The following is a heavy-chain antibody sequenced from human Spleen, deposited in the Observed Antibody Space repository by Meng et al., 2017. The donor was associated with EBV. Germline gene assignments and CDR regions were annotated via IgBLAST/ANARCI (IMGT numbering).Heavy chain of an antibody. V-gene: IGHV4-4*02. CDR1: GDAIRSGTW. D-gene: IGHD3-22*01. CDR2: VNHNGNT. Sequence: SGPSWVNPSGNLSRPSAVPGDAIRSGTWWTWVRQPPGKGLQWIGEVNHNGNTNYNPSLKSRVTISVDTSENQFSLKLSSVTAADTAVYYCARGSYYYDGDALGAYWGQGTLVTVSS. J-gene: IGHJ4*02. CDR3: ARGSYYYDGDALGAY.